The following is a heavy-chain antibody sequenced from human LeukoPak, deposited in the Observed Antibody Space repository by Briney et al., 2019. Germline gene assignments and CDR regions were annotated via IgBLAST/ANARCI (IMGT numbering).Heavy chain of an antibody. Sequence: PGGSLRLSCAASGFTFSSYAMSWVRQAPGKGLEWVSAISGSGGSTYYADSVKGRFTISRDNSKNTLYLQMNSLRAEDTAVYYCASLPTFWSGRSDAFDIWGQGTMVTVSS. V-gene: IGHV3-23*01. CDR3: ASLPTFWSGRSDAFDI. CDR1: GFTFSSYA. CDR2: ISGSGGST. J-gene: IGHJ3*02. D-gene: IGHD3-3*01.